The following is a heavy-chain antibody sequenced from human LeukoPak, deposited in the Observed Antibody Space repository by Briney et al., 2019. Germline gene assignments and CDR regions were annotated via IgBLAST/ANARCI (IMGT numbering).Heavy chain of an antibody. CDR2: ISVYNGNT. J-gene: IGHJ4*02. CDR3: ARGTGNYGDPASFDS. Sequence: GASVKVSCKASGYTFTPYGISWVRQAPGQGLEWMGWISVYNGNTNYAQKLQGRATMTTDTSTSTAYMEVRSLRSDDTAIYYCARGTGNYGDPASFDSCGRGTLVTVSS. D-gene: IGHD4-17*01. V-gene: IGHV1-18*01. CDR1: GYTFTPYG.